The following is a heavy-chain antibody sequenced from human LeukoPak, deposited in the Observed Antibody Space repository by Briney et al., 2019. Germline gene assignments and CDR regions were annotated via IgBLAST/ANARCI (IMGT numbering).Heavy chain of an antibody. V-gene: IGHV3-7*01. Sequence: AGGSLRLSCAASGFTFSSNWMSWVRQAPGKGLEWVANIKQDGSEKYYVDSVKGRFTISRDNANNSLYLQMNSLRAEDTAVYYCAREASLAVTGTPNYWGQGTLVTVSS. CDR1: GFTFSSNW. CDR2: IKQDGSEK. CDR3: AREASLAVTGTPNY. D-gene: IGHD6-19*01. J-gene: IGHJ4*02.